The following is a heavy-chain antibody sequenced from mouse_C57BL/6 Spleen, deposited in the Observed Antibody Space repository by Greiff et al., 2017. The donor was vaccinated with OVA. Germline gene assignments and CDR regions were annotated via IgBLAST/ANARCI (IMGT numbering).Heavy chain of an antibody. J-gene: IGHJ1*03. V-gene: IGHV1-81*01. Sequence: VQLQQSGAELARPGASVKLSCKASGYTFTSYGISWVKQRTGQGLEWIGEIYPRSGNTYYNEKFKGKATLTADKSSSTAYMELRRLTSEDSAVYFCARDYYGSSGYFDVWGTGTTVTVSS. D-gene: IGHD1-1*01. CDR3: ARDYYGSSGYFDV. CDR1: GYTFTSYG. CDR2: IYPRSGNT.